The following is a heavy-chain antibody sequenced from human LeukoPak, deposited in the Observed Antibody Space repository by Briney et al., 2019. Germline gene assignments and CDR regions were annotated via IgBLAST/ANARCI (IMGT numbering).Heavy chain of an antibody. V-gene: IGHV1-69*13. CDR1: GGTFSSSG. CDR2: IIPVIGTP. Sequence: SVKVSCKASGGTFSSSGISWVRQAPGQGLEWRGGIIPVIGTPNYAQKFQGRVTITADESTSTASMELTRLRSEAPAVYSCARPRSSPSCYAHYYYMAVWGKGTTVTVSS. CDR3: ARPRSSPSCYAHYYYMAV. J-gene: IGHJ6*03. D-gene: IGHD2-2*01.